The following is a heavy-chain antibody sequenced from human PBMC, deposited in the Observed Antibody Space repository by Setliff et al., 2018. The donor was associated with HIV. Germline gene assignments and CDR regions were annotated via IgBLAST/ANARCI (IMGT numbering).Heavy chain of an antibody. CDR3: AKDKAPFLEWLLWLFDY. J-gene: IGHJ4*02. D-gene: IGHD3-3*01. CDR2: ISGSGGST. V-gene: IGHV3-23*01. CDR1: GFTFSSYA. Sequence: PGGSLRLSCAASGFTFSSYAMSWVRQAPGKGLEWVSAISGSGGSTYYADSVKGRFTISRDNSKNTLYLQMNSLRAEDAAVYYCAKDKAPFLEWLLWLFDYWGQGTLVTVSS.